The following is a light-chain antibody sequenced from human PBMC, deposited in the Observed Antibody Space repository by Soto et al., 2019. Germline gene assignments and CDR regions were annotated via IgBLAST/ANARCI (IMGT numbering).Light chain of an antibody. CDR2: DAS. CDR1: QSISSW. J-gene: IGKJ5*01. V-gene: IGKV1-5*01. Sequence: DIQMTQSPSTLSASVGDRVTITCRASQSISSWLAWYQQKPGKAPKLLIYDASSLESGVPSRFSGSGSGTDFTLTISSLEPEDFAVYYCQQRSNWPPTFGQGTRLEIK. CDR3: QQRSNWPPT.